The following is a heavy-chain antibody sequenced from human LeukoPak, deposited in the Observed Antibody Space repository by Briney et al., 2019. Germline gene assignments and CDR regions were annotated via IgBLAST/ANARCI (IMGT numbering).Heavy chain of an antibody. CDR2: IYTTGST. J-gene: IGHJ4*02. CDR3: ARRQDGHDY. CDR1: GDSISSGSYY. V-gene: IGHV4-61*02. Sequence: PSETLSLTCTVSGDSISSGSYYWSWIRQPAGKGLEWIGRIYTTGSTDYNPSLKSRVTISLDTARNQFSLKLSSVTAADTAVYYCARRQDGHDYWGQGTLVTVSS.